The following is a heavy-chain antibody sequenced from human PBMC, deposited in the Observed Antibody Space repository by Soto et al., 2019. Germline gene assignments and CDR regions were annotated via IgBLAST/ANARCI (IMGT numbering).Heavy chain of an antibody. J-gene: IGHJ6*02. CDR2: ISYDGSNK. Sequence: GGSLRLSCAASGFTFSSYGMHWVRQAPGKGREWVAVISYDGSNKYYADSVKGRFTISRDNSKNTLYLQMNSLRAEDTAVYYCAKDLEYSSSSHYYYYGMDVWGQGTTVTVSS. D-gene: IGHD6-6*01. CDR3: AKDLEYSSSSHYYYYGMDV. CDR1: GFTFSSYG. V-gene: IGHV3-30*18.